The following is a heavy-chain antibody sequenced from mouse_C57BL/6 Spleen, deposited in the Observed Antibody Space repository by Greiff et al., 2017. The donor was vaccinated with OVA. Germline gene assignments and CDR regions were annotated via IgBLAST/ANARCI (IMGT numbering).Heavy chain of an antibody. J-gene: IGHJ2*01. CDR3: ARSETAQAFDY. D-gene: IGHD3-2*02. CDR2: IYPGDGDT. Sequence: QVQLQQSGAELVKPGASVKISCKASGYAFSSYWMNWVKQRPGKGLEWIGQIYPGDGDTNYNGKFKGKATLTADKSSSTAYMQLSSLTSEDSAVYFCARSETAQAFDYWGQGTTLTVSS. V-gene: IGHV1-80*01. CDR1: GYAFSSYW.